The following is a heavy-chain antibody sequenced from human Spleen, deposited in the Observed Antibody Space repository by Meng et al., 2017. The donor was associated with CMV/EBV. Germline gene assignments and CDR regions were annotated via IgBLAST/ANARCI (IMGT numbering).Heavy chain of an antibody. CDR2: IYSDGSEE. Sequence: GESLKISCGASGFPFSSFAMHWVRQAPGKGLEWVASIYSDGSEEYYADSVKGRFTISRDNYAYRLFLQMNSLRADDTAVYYCAKVDSGSWYRGFFDYWGQGTLVTVSS. CDR1: GFPFSSFA. D-gene: IGHD6-13*01. V-gene: IGHV3-30*02. J-gene: IGHJ4*02. CDR3: AKVDSGSWYRGFFDY.